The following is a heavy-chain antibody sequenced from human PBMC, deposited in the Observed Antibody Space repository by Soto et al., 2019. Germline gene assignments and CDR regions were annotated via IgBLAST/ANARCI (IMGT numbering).Heavy chain of an antibody. CDR2: IYYSGST. CDR1: GGSISSYY. J-gene: IGHJ5*02. D-gene: IGHD3-10*01. CDR3: ARKEGLWFGFDP. Sequence: SETLSLTCTVSGGSISSYYWSWIRQPPGKGLEWIGYIYYSGSTNYNPSLKSRVTISVDTSKNQFSLKLSSVTAADTAVYYCARKEGLWFGFDPWGQGTLVTVSS. V-gene: IGHV4-59*08.